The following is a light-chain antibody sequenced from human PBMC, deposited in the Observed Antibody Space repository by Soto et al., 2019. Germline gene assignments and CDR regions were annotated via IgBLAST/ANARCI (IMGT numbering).Light chain of an antibody. Sequence: DIPMTQSPSTLSAFVGNRVIIICRASQSIRSWLAWYQQKPGKAPTLLIYKASTLKSGVPSRFSGRGSGTEFTLTIISLQPDDFTTYSSQHYNCYSKAFGQGTPVQLK. J-gene: IGKJ1*01. CDR1: QSIRSW. CDR2: KAS. CDR3: QHYNCYSKA. V-gene: IGKV1-5*03.